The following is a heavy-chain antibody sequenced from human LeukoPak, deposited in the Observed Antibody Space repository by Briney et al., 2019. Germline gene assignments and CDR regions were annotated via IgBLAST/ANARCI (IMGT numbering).Heavy chain of an antibody. J-gene: IGHJ5*02. CDR2: ISSSSSYI. V-gene: IGHV3-21*01. CDR3: ARVGRFGEFDP. Sequence: PGGSLRLSCAASGFTFGNYWMHWVRQAPGKGLEWVSSISSSSSYIYYADSVKGRFTISRDNAKNSLYLQMNSLRAEDTAVYYCARVGRFGEFDPWGQGTLVTVSS. CDR1: GFTFGNYW. D-gene: IGHD3-10*01.